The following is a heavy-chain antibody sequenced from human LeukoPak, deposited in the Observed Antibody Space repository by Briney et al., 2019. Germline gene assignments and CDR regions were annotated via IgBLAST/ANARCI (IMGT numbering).Heavy chain of an antibody. J-gene: IGHJ4*02. CDR1: GFTFSSYG. V-gene: IGHV3-30*02. D-gene: IGHD4-11*01. CDR2: IRYDGSNK. CDR3: AKDLATTAPGGYFDY. Sequence: PAGSLRLSCAASGFTFSSYGMHWVRQAPGKGLEWVAFIRYDGSNKYYADSVKGRFTISRDNSKNTLYLQMNSLRAEDTAVYYCAKDLATTAPGGYFDYWGQGTLVTVSS.